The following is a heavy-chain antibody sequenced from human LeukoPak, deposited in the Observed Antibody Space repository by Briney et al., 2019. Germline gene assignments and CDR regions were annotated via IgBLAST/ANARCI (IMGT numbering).Heavy chain of an antibody. D-gene: IGHD4-17*01. CDR2: ISCSGGST. J-gene: IGHJ2*01. CDR3: AKDGGDYEIFAWYFLL. CDR1: GFTFSSYA. Sequence: GASLRLSSVASGFTFSSYAMNWIRQAQGKGLEWVSAISCSGGSTYYVDSVKGRFTISRDNSKNTLYLQMNSLRAEDTAVYYCAKDGGDYEIFAWYFLLWGRGTLVTVSS. V-gene: IGHV3-23*01.